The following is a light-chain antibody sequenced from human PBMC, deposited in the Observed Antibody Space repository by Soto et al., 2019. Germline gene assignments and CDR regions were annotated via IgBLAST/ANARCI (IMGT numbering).Light chain of an antibody. V-gene: IGKV3-20*01. Sequence: IVLTHSPGTLSLSPGEIATLSCRAIQSVSNNYLAWYQQKPGQAPRLLIYGASNRAAGIPDRFSGSGSGTDFTLTISRLEPEDFAVYYCQQYGSSGTFGQGTKV. J-gene: IGKJ1*01. CDR3: QQYGSSGT. CDR1: QSVSNNY. CDR2: GAS.